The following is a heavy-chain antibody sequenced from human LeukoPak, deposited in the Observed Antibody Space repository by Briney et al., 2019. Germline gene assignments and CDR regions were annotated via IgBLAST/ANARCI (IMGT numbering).Heavy chain of an antibody. D-gene: IGHD2-15*01. CDR3: ARQGSAYYFDF. Sequence: SETLSLTCTVSGGSISSSSYYWGWIRQSPGKELQWIASVYYSGRTNYSPSLKSRVTISVDTSEKQFSLQLNSVTAADTAVYYCARQGSAYYFDFWGQGLLVTVPS. V-gene: IGHV4-39*01. CDR2: VYYSGRT. J-gene: IGHJ4*02. CDR1: GGSISSSSYY.